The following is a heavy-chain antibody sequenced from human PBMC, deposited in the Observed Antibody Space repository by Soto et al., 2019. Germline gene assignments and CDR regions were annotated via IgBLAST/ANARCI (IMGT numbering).Heavy chain of an antibody. V-gene: IGHV4-31*03. CDR1: GGSISSGGYY. Sequence: QVQLQESGPGLVKPSQTLSLTCTVSGGSISSGGYYWSWIRQHPGKGLEWIGYIYYSGSTYYNPSLKSRVTIAGDPSKNQFSLKLSSVTAADTAVYYCARVRYCSGGSCYPRFDPWGQGTLVTVSS. D-gene: IGHD2-15*01. CDR2: IYYSGST. J-gene: IGHJ5*02. CDR3: ARVRYCSGGSCYPRFDP.